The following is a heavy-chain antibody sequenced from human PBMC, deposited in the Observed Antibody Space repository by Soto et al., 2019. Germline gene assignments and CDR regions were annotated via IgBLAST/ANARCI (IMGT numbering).Heavy chain of an antibody. Sequence: ASVKVSCKASGYTFTSYGISWVRQAPGQGLEWMGWISAYNGNTNYAQKLQGRVTMTTDTSTSTAYMELRSLGSDDTAVYYCARDHRWGSALKTGIQRTEYFQHWGQGTLVTVSS. CDR3: ARDHRWGSALKTGIQRTEYFQH. V-gene: IGHV1-18*01. CDR1: GYTFTSYG. J-gene: IGHJ1*01. D-gene: IGHD2-8*02. CDR2: ISAYNGNT.